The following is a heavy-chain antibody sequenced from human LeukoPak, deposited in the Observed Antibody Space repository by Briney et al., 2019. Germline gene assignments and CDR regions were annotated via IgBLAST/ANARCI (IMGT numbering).Heavy chain of an antibody. CDR3: AKEDKIKGRRRGYCSSTSCYDNQLIDY. J-gene: IGHJ4*02. CDR2: IQYDGSNQ. V-gene: IGHV3-30*02. Sequence: GGSLRLSCAASGFTFSNYGMHWVRQAPDKGLEWVAFIQYDGSNQYYADSVKGRFTISRDNSKNTLYLQMNSLRAEDTAVYYCAKEDKIKGRRRGYCSSTSCYDNQLIDYWGQGTLVTVSS. D-gene: IGHD2-2*01. CDR1: GFTFSNYG.